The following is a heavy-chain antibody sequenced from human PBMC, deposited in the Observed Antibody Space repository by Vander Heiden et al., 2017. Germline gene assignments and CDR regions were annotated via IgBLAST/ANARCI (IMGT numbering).Heavy chain of an antibody. CDR1: GYTFTDYY. V-gene: IGHV1-69-2*01. CDR2: VDPEDGET. Sequence: EVQLVQPGAEVKKPGATVKISCKVSGYTFTDYYVHGVQQAPGKGLEWMGLVDPEDGETIYAEKFQGRVTITADTSTDTAYMELSSLRSEDTAVYYCATMSLRYCSSTSCYWFDPWGQGTLVTVSS. D-gene: IGHD2-2*01. CDR3: ATMSLRYCSSTSCYWFDP. J-gene: IGHJ5*02.